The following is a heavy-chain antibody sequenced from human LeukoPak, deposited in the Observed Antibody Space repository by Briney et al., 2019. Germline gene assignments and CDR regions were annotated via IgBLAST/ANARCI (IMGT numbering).Heavy chain of an antibody. Sequence: PGGSLRLSCAASGFTFSSYAMHWVRQAPGKGLEWVAVISYDGSNKYYADSVKGRFTISRDNSKNTLYLQMNSLRAEDTAVYYCAREYDSSPGYWGQGTLVTVSS. V-gene: IGHV3-30-3*01. CDR3: AREYDSSPGY. CDR2: ISYDGSNK. D-gene: IGHD3-22*01. CDR1: GFTFSSYA. J-gene: IGHJ4*02.